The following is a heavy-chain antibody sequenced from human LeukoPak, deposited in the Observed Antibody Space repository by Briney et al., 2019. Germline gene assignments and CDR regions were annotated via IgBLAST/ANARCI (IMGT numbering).Heavy chain of an antibody. CDR1: GGSISSGGYS. V-gene: IGHV4-30-2*01. CDR2: IYHSGST. D-gene: IGHD3-22*01. J-gene: IGHJ3*02. Sequence: SETLSLTCAVSGGSISSGGYSWSWIRQPPGKGLEWIGYIYHSGSTYYNPSLKSRVTISVDRSKNQFSLKLSSVTAADTAVYYCATYDSSGHDAFDIWGQGTMATVSS. CDR3: ATYDSSGHDAFDI.